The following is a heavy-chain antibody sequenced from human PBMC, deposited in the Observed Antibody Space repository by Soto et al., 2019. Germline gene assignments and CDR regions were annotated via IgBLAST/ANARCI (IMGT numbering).Heavy chain of an antibody. V-gene: IGHV1-69*06. CDR3: ARGISSSIINWFDP. CDR2: ITPIFGEP. D-gene: IGHD3-10*01. J-gene: IGHJ5*02. Sequence: QVQLEQSGAELKKPGSSVKVSCKAYGGPFSSYAMNWVRHAPGEGLDWMGRITPIFGEPKYAQKFQGRVSITADIATSTADLELSSLRSDDTAVYFCARGISSSIINWFDPCGQGTLVTVSS. CDR1: GGPFSSYA.